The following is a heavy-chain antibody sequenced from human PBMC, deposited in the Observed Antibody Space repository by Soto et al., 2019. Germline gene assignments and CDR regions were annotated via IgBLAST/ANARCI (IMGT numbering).Heavy chain of an antibody. V-gene: IGHV1-18*01. CDR1: GYAFTTYG. CDR2: ISAHNGNT. Sequence: QVHLVQSGAEVKKPGASVKVSCKGSGYAFTTYGITWLRQAPGQGLEWMGWISAHNGNTNYAQKLQGRVTVTRDTATSTANMELRSLRSDDTAVYYCARGRYGEYWGQGSLVTVSS. J-gene: IGHJ4*02. CDR3: ARGRYGEY. D-gene: IGHD3-10*01.